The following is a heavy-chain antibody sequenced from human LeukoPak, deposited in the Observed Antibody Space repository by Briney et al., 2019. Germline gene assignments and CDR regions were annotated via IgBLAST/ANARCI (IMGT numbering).Heavy chain of an antibody. Sequence: SETLSLTCAVYGGSFSGYYWSWIRQPPGKGLEWIGEINHSGSTNYNPSLKSRVTISVDTSKNQFSLKLSSVTAADMAVYYCASSPDYYDSSGYYFDYWGQGTLVTVSS. CDR3: ASSPDYYDSSGYYFDY. CDR2: INHSGST. J-gene: IGHJ4*02. D-gene: IGHD3-22*01. V-gene: IGHV4-34*01. CDR1: GGSFSGYY.